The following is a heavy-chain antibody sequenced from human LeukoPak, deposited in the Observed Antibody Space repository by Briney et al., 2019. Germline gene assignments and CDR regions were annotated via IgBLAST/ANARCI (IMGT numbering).Heavy chain of an antibody. V-gene: IGHV3-49*03. J-gene: IGHJ4*02. Sequence: GGSLRLSCTTSGFTFGDYSMSWFRQAPGKGLEGVGVIRSKGYGGTAEYAASVKGRFTISRDDSNSIAYLPMDSLKTEDTAVYYCTRAIRYFDWFQADYWGQGTLVTVSS. CDR2: IRSKGYGGTA. D-gene: IGHD3-9*01. CDR1: GFTFGDYS. CDR3: TRAIRYFDWFQADY.